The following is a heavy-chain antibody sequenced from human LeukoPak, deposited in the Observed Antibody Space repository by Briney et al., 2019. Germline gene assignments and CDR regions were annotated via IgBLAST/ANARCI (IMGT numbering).Heavy chain of an antibody. CDR3: AKEWSSDYYDSSVYYPNWFDP. CDR2: IRHDGSNQ. D-gene: IGHD3-22*01. Sequence: PGGSLRLSCAASGFTFTSSSMHWVRQAPGKGLEWVAFIRHDGSNQYYVDSVKGRFTISRDNSKNTLYLQMNSLRAEDTAVYYCAKEWSSDYYDSSVYYPNWFDPWGQGTLVTVSS. CDR1: GFTFTSSS. J-gene: IGHJ5*02. V-gene: IGHV3-30*02.